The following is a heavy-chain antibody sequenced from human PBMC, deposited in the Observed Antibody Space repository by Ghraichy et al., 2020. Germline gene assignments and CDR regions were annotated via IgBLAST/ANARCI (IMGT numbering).Heavy chain of an antibody. D-gene: IGHD6-13*01. CDR2: RYYSGAT. J-gene: IGHJ4*02. CDR1: GGSISNTHYY. CDR3: ASAPYDSTWDAFDY. V-gene: IGHV4-39*01. Sequence: SETLSLTCTVSGGSISNTHYYWGWIHQPPGKGLEWIGSRYYSGATYDNPSLKSRVTIFVDTSKNQFSLKLSSVTAADTAVYYCASAPYDSTWDAFDYWGQGTLVTVSS.